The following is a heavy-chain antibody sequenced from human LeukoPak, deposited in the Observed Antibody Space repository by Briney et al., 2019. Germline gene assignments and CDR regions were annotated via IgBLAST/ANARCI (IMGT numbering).Heavy chain of an antibody. V-gene: IGHV3-48*03. CDR3: ASGDDFWSGYHLGY. Sequence: GGSLRLSCEASGFTFGVYEMNWVRQAPGKGLEWVSYISSSGSTIFYADSVKGRFTISRDNAKNSLYLQMNSLRAEDTAVYYCASGDDFWSGYHLGYWGQGTLVTVSS. CDR2: ISSSGSTI. CDR1: GFTFGVYE. D-gene: IGHD3-3*01. J-gene: IGHJ4*02.